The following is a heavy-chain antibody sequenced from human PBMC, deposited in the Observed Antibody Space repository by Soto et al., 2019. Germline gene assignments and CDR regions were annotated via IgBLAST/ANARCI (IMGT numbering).Heavy chain of an antibody. D-gene: IGHD6-13*01. V-gene: IGHV1-69*13. CDR3: ARGGIADIDYYYGMDV. CDR2: IIPIFGTA. Sequence: SVKFSCQTSGGTFRSSAISWVRQAKGQGLEWMGGIIPIFGTANYAQKFQGRVTITADESTSTAYMELSSLRSEDTAVYYCARGGIADIDYYYGMDVWGQGTTVPVSS. J-gene: IGHJ6*02. CDR1: GGTFRSSA.